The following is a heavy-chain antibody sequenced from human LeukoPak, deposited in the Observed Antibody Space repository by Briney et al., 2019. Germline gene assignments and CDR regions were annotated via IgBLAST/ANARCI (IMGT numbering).Heavy chain of an antibody. CDR1: GFTFSNYG. D-gene: IGHD2/OR15-2a*01. Sequence: VGSLRLSCAASGFTFSNYGIHWVCQAPGKGLEWVAVIWYDGSNKYYADSVKGRFTISRDNSKNTLYLQMNSLRAEDTAVYYCAREGPRGNSQFDYWGQGTLVTVSS. J-gene: IGHJ4*02. CDR2: IWYDGSNK. V-gene: IGHV3-33*01. CDR3: AREGPRGNSQFDY.